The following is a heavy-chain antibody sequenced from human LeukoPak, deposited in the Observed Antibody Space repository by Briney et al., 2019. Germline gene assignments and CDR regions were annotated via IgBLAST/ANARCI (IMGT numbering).Heavy chain of an antibody. CDR3: ARVEYYGAKRLGWYFDL. D-gene: IGHD4-17*01. CDR1: GYTFTSYG. J-gene: IGHJ2*01. CDR2: ISAYDGNT. Sequence: ASVKVSCKASGYTFTSYGISWVRQAPGQGLEWMGWISAYDGNTNYAQKLQGRVTMTRDMSTSTVYMELSSLRSEDTAVYYCARVEYYGAKRLGWYFDLWGRGTLVTVSS. V-gene: IGHV1-18*01.